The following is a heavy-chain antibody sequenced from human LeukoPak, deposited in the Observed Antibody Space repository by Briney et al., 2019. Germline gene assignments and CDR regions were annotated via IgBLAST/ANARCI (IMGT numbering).Heavy chain of an antibody. CDR3: ARGLRILWFGELFHNWFDP. J-gene: IGHJ5*02. Sequence: KASETLSLTCAVYGGSFSGYYWSWIRQPPGKGLEWIGEINHSGSTNYNPSLKSRVTISVDTSKNQFSLKLSSVTAADTAVYYCARGLRILWFGELFHNWFDPWGQGTLVTVSS. CDR1: GGSFSGYY. V-gene: IGHV4-34*01. CDR2: INHSGST. D-gene: IGHD3-10*01.